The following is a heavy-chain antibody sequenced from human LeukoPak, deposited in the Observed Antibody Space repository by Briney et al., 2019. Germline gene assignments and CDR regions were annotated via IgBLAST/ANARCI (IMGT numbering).Heavy chain of an antibody. J-gene: IGHJ4*02. D-gene: IGHD3-3*01. V-gene: IGHV3-23*01. CDR3: AKIAYYDFWSGQPHY. CDR1: GVTFSSYA. CDR2: ISGSGGST. Sequence: SGGSLRLSCAASGVTFSSYAMSWVRQAPGKGLEWVSAISGSGGSTYYADSVKGRFTISRDNSKNTLYLQMNSLRAEDTAVYYCAKIAYYDFWSGQPHYWGQGTLVTVSS.